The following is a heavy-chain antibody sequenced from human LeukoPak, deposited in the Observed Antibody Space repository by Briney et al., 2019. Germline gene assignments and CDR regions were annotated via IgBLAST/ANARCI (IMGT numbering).Heavy chain of an antibody. CDR3: ARVPERTWTSLDYFDY. CDR2: ISSSSTYI. D-gene: IGHD3/OR15-3a*01. Sequence: GGSLRLSCAASGFTFSYHTFNWLRQAPGKGLEWLSSISSSSTYIYYSDSVKGRFIISRDDAQDSVYLEMSSLRVEDTAVYYCARVPERTWTSLDYFDYWGQGTLVAVSS. J-gene: IGHJ4*01. CDR1: GFTFSYHT. V-gene: IGHV3-21*01.